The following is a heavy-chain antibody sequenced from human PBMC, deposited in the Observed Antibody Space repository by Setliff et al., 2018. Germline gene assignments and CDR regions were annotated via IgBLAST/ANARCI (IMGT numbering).Heavy chain of an antibody. D-gene: IGHD3-10*01. CDR2: IYYSGST. CDR3: ARHKSNGSGSYPSLYMDV. Sequence: NPSETLSLTCRVSGGSISSGNYYWGLIRQPPGKGLEWVATIYYSGSTYSNPSLKSPLIISVDAPDNQFSVKLSSVTAADTAVYYCARHKSNGSGSYPSLYMDVWGKGIMVTVSS. CDR1: GGSISSGNYY. J-gene: IGHJ6*03. V-gene: IGHV4-39*01.